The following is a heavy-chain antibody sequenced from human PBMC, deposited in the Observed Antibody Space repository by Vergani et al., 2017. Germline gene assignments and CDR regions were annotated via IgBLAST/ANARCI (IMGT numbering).Heavy chain of an antibody. CDR3: ARNGSSGSYYKEGMDV. J-gene: IGHJ6*02. CDR1: GYTFTSYW. Sequence: EVQVVPSGAEVKKPGESLKISCKGSGYTFTSYWIGWVRQMPGKGLEWMGIIYHGYSDTSYSPSFQGQVTISADKSISTAYLQWSSLKASDTAMYYCARNGSSGSYYKEGMDVWGQGTTVTVSS. V-gene: IGHV5-51*01. D-gene: IGHD3-10*01. CDR2: IYHGYSDT.